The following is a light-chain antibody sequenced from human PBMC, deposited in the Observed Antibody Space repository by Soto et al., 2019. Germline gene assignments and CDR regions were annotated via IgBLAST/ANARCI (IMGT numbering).Light chain of an antibody. J-gene: IGKJ1*01. CDR2: GAT. V-gene: IGKV3-15*01. CDR1: QGIGDT. CDR3: QQYNNWPRT. Sequence: EVVMTQSPATLSVSPGEGVTLSCRANQGIGDTLAWYQHKPGQTPRLLIHGATTRATGIPARFSGSGSGTEFTLTISSLQSEDFAVYYCQQYNNWPRTFGQGTKVDIK.